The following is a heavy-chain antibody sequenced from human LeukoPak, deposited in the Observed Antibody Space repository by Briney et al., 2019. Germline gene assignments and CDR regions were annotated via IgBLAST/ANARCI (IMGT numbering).Heavy chain of an antibody. CDR3: ARAVPYYGSGKGSYYFDY. CDR1: GGSISSSNW. V-gene: IGHV4-4*02. CDR2: IYHSGST. J-gene: IGHJ4*02. Sequence: SGTLSLTCAVSGGSISSSNWWSWVRQPPGEGLEWIGEIYHSGSTNYNPSLKSRVTISVDKSKNQFSLKLSSVTAADTAVYYCARAVPYYGSGKGSYYFDYWGQGTLVTVSS. D-gene: IGHD3-10*01.